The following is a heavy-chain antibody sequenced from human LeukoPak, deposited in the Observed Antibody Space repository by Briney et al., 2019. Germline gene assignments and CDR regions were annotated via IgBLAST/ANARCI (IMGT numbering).Heavy chain of an antibody. CDR1: GVTFSSYA. J-gene: IGHJ4*02. CDR3: ASMAAAGMRLGY. CDR2: IIPIFGTA. Sequence: GASVKVSCKASGVTFSSYAISWVRQAPGQGLEWMGGIIPIFGTANYAQKFQGRVTITTDESTSTAYMELSSLRSEDTAVYYCASMAAAGMRLGYWGQGTLVTVSS. D-gene: IGHD6-13*01. V-gene: IGHV1-69*05.